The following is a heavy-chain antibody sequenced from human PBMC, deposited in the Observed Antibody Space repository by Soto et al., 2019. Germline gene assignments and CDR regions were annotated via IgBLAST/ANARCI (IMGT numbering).Heavy chain of an antibody. V-gene: IGHV4-31*03. CDR3: AREPGDGYNYCDY. D-gene: IGHD5-12*01. J-gene: IGHJ4*02. CDR1: GGSISSGGYY. CDR2: IYYSGST. Sequence: QVQLQESGPGLVKPSQTLSLTCTVSGGSISSGGYYWSWIRQHPGKGLEWIGYIYYSGSTYYNPSLKSRVTISVDTSKNQFSLKMRSVTAAETAVYYCAREPGDGYNYCDYWGQGNLVTVSS.